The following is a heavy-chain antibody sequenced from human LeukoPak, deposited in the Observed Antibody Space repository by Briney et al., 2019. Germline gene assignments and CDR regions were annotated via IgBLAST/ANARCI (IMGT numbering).Heavy chain of an antibody. Sequence: PSETLSLTCAVSGGSISSNSYYWGWIRQPPGKGLEWIGSIYYSGSTNYNPSLKSRVTISVDTSKNQFSLKLSSVTAADTAVYYCARLRGKYSSGSVLGYWGQGTLVTVSS. CDR2: IYYSGST. V-gene: IGHV4-39*07. J-gene: IGHJ4*02. D-gene: IGHD6-19*01. CDR3: ARLRGKYSSGSVLGY. CDR1: GGSISSNSYY.